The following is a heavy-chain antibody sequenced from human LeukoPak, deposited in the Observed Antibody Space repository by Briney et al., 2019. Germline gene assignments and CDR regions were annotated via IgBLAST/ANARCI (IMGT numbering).Heavy chain of an antibody. CDR1: GGSISRYY. J-gene: IGHJ1*01. CDR3: ARQAAGPEFQH. CDR2: IYYSGST. V-gene: IGHV4-59*01. Sequence: SETLSLTCTVSGGSISRYYWSWIRQPPGKGLEWIGYIYYSGSTNYNPSLKSRVTISVDTSKNQFSLKLSSVTAADTAVYYCARQAAGPEFQHWARAPWSPSPQ. D-gene: IGHD6-13*01.